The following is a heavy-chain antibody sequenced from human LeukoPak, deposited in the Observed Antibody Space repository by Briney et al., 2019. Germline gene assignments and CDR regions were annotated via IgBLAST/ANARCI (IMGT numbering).Heavy chain of an antibody. J-gene: IGHJ5*02. V-gene: IGHV3-23*01. CDR3: ARYGSWFDP. CDR1: GFTFSSHA. D-gene: IGHD4-17*01. CDR2: IGGSSGST. Sequence: GGSLRLSCAASGFTFSSHAMAWVRQAPGKGLEWVSAIGGSSGSTYYADSVKGRFTISRDNSKNTVYLQMNNLRADDTAVYYCARYGSWFDPWGQGTLVTVSS.